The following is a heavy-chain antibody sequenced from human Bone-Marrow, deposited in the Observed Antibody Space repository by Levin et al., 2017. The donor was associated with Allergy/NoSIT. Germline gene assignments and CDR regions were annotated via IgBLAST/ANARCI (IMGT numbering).Heavy chain of an antibody. CDR3: AKDLSVHFYDDSGYYSAQDF. V-gene: IGHV3-30*18. J-gene: IGHJ4*02. Sequence: GESLKISCAASRFTFTSYGLHWVRQAPGKGLEWVAFISSDGTNEYYADSVKGRFTISRDKSKNTMYLQMHSLRAEDTAVYYCAKDLSVHFYDDSGYYSAQDFWGQGTLVTVSS. CDR2: ISSDGTNE. CDR1: RFTFTSYG. D-gene: IGHD3-22*01.